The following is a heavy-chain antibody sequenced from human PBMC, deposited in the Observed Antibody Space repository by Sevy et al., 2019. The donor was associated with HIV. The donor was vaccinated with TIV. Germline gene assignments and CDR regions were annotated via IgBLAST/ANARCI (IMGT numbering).Heavy chain of an antibody. J-gene: IGHJ6*02. CDR1: GFTFSSHW. V-gene: IGHV3-74*01. CDR3: ARGQLLQFLEWPSYSLDV. Sequence: GSLRLSCAASGFTFSSHWMFWVRQAPGKGLMWVSHINSHGTITNYADSVKGRFAISRDNAKNTVYLRMDSLRTEDTAVYYCARGQLLQFLEWPSYSLDVWGQGTTVTVSS. CDR2: INSHGTIT. D-gene: IGHD3-3*01.